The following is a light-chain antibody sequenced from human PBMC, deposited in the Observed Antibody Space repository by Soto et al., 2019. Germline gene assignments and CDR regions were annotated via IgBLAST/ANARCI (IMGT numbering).Light chain of an antibody. CDR2: AAS. Sequence: DIQMTQSPSSVSASVGDRGTITCRARQGISGWLAWYQQKPGKAPKLLIYAASTLETGVPSRFSGGRSGTDFTLTINNLQPEDFATYYCQQATISQLTFGGGTKVEIK. CDR3: QQATISQLT. CDR1: QGISGW. J-gene: IGKJ4*01. V-gene: IGKV1-12*01.